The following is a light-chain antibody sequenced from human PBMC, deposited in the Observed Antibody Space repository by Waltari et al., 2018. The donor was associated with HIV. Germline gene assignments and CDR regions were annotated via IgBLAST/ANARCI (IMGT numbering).Light chain of an antibody. CDR1: NTAIGSHYS. CDR2: DVN. Sequence: QSALTQPASVSGSPGQSVTIFCTGTNTAIGSHYSFSWYRVVPDKAPKLLTFDVNRRPSDISHRFSGSKSGYTASLMIFGLQPEDEADYFCSSFVNGGTYVFGSGTKV. CDR3: SSFVNGGTYV. J-gene: IGLJ1*01. V-gene: IGLV2-23*02.